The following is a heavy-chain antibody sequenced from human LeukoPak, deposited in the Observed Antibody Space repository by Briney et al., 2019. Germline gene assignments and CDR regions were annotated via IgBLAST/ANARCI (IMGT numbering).Heavy chain of an antibody. CDR2: VSACSGST. V-gene: IGHV3-23*01. CDR3: AKGRRDTSDSSLDS. CDR1: GFTFSSYA. D-gene: IGHD3-16*02. J-gene: IGHJ4*02. Sequence: WGSLRVSCAASGFTFSSYAMSWVRQAPGKGLEWVSVVSACSGSTYYADSVKGRFTISRDSSKNTLYMQMNSLRAEDTAVYYCAKGRRDTSDSSLDSWGQGTLVTVSS.